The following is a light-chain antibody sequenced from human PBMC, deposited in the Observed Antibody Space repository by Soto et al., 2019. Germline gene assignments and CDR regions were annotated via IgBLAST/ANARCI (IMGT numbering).Light chain of an antibody. V-gene: IGLV1-47*02. CDR3: AAWDDSLSGPV. CDR2: SKN. Sequence: QSVLTQPPSASGTPGQRGIISCSGSSSNIGSNYVYWYQQLPGTAPKLLIYSKNQRPSGVPDRFSGSKSGTSASLAISGLRSEDEADYYCAAWDDSLSGPVFGGGTKLTVL. CDR1: SSNIGSNY. J-gene: IGLJ3*02.